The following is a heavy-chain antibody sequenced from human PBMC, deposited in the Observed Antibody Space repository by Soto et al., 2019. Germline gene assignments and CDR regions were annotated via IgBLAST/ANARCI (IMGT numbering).Heavy chain of an antibody. J-gene: IGHJ3*02. CDR3: AREVNVVALSDAFDI. Sequence: QVQLQESGPGLVKPSQTLSLICTVSGDSISSENYFWSWIRQPPGQGLEWVGYISNRGTPYYNPSLKSRVTISLATSKNRFSLDMYSVTAADTAVYYCAREVNVVALSDAFDIWGQGTMVTVSS. V-gene: IGHV4-30-4*01. CDR2: ISNRGTP. D-gene: IGHD2-8*01. CDR1: GDSISSENYF.